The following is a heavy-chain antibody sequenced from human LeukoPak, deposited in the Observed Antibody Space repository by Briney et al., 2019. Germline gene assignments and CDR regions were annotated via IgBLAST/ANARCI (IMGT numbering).Heavy chain of an antibody. Sequence: GGSLRLSCAASGFTFSSYAMHWVRQAPGKGLEWVAVISYDGSNKYYADSVKGRFTISRDNSKNTLYLQMNSLRAEDTAVYYCTKVRIPYGAYWYFDLWGRGTLVTVSS. CDR3: TKVRIPYGAYWYFDL. D-gene: IGHD4/OR15-4a*01. CDR1: GFTFSSYA. CDR2: ISYDGSNK. J-gene: IGHJ2*01. V-gene: IGHV3-30-3*01.